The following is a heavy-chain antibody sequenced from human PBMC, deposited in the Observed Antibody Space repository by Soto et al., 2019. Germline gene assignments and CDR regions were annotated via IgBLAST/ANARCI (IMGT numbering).Heavy chain of an antibody. CDR1: GGSFSGYY. CDR2: INHSGST. CDR3: ARQLEQGAFDY. J-gene: IGHJ4*02. D-gene: IGHD1-1*01. V-gene: IGHV4-34*01. Sequence: SGTLSLTCAVYGGSFSGYYWRWIRQPPGKGLEWIGEINHSGSTYNNPSLKSRVSISADTSKNHFSLKLSSVTAADTAVYYCARQLEQGAFDYWGQGTLVTVSS.